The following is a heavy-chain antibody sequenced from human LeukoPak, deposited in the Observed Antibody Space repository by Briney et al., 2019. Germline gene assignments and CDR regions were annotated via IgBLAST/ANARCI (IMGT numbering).Heavy chain of an antibody. CDR3: ARTRSGYSYGLTDAFDI. D-gene: IGHD5-18*01. V-gene: IGHV3-30-3*01. Sequence: GGSLRLSCAASGFTFSSYAMHWARQAPGKGLEWVAVISYDGSNKYYADSVKGRFTISRDNSKNTLYLQMNSLRAEDTAVYYCARTRSGYSYGLTDAFDIWGQGTMVTVSS. CDR2: ISYDGSNK. J-gene: IGHJ3*02. CDR1: GFTFSSYA.